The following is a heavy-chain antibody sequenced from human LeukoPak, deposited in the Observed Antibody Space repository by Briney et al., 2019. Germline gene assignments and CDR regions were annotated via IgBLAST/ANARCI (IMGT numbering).Heavy chain of an antibody. CDR1: GNSISSGYY. CDR3: ARRPHAFDI. CDR2: IYHSGST. V-gene: IGHV4-38-2*02. J-gene: IGHJ3*02. Sequence: SETLSLTCTVSGNSISSGYYWGWIRQPPGKGLEWIGGIYHSGSTYYSPSLKSRVTISVDTSKNQFSLKLSSVTAADTAVYYCARRPHAFDIWGQGTMVTVSS.